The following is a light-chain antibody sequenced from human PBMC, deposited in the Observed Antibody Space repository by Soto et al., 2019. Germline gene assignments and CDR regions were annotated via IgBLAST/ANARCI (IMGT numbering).Light chain of an antibody. V-gene: IGLV2-14*03. CDR2: DVT. CDR1: SSDVGAFNY. Sequence: QSALTQPASVSGSPGQSIPISCIGTSSDVGAFNYVSWYQHHPGKAPHLIIYDVTSRPSGVFNRFSASKSGNTVSLTISGLQAEDEADYYCSSYTTRNTEVFGTGTKVTVL. J-gene: IGLJ1*01. CDR3: SSYTTRNTEV.